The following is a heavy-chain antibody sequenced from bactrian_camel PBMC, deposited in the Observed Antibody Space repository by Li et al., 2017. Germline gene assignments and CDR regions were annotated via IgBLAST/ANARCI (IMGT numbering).Heavy chain of an antibody. D-gene: IGHD3*01. Sequence: HVQLVESGGGSVQAGGSLKLTCTVYGFRLTDGCMGWFRKAADRDREGIVAIATDGTTMYNDDVEGRFSVSKDYAKNTLYLQMNDLKPEDTAIYYCATYDVMVGGGCLLREDVYDYWGQGTQVTVSS. CDR2: IATDGTT. V-gene: IGHV3S53*01. J-gene: IGHJ4*01. CDR3: ATYDVMVGGGCLLREDVYDY. CDR1: GFRLTDGC.